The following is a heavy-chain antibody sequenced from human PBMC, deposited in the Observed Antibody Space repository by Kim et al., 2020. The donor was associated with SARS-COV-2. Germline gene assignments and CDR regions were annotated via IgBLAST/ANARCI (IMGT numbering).Heavy chain of an antibody. CDR3: AKETRPADDAFDI. D-gene: IGHD2-2*01. V-gene: IGHV3-23*01. J-gene: IGHJ3*02. CDR1: GFTFSSYA. CDR2: FSDSDGRT. Sequence: GGSLRLSCVASGFTFSSYAMTWVRQAPGKGLEWVSTFSDSDGRTSYADSVKGRFTISRDNSKNTLSLQMNSLRVEDTAVYYCAKETRPADDAFDIWGQGT.